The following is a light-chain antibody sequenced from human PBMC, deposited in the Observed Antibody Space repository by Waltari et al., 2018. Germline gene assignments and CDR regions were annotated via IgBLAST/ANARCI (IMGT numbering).Light chain of an antibody. CDR3: SSHTSTSTHV. Sequence: QTALTQPASVSGSPGQSITISCSGTYSDVGRYDYVSWYQQHPGKAPRLLIFGVTHRPSGVSYRFSGSKSVYTASLTISGLQAEDEADYYCSSHTSTSTHVFGGGTTLTVL. CDR1: YSDVGRYDY. J-gene: IGLJ3*02. CDR2: GVT. V-gene: IGLV2-14*03.